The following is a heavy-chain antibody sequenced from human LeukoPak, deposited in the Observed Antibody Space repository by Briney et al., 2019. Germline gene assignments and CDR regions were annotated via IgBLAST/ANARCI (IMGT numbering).Heavy chain of an antibody. CDR2: IYSSGST. Sequence: PSETLSLTCTVSGGSISSYYWSWIRQPAGKGLEWIGRIYSSGSTNYNPSLKSRVTMSVDTSKNHFSLRLSSVTAADTAVYYCARVTYSRSSISLDAFDIWGQGTMVTVSS. CDR3: ARVTYSRSSISLDAFDI. V-gene: IGHV4-4*07. J-gene: IGHJ3*02. D-gene: IGHD6-6*01. CDR1: GGSISSYY.